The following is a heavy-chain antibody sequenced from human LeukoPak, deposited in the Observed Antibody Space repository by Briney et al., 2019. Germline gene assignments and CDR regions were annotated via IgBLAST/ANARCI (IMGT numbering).Heavy chain of an antibody. CDR3: ARDTAMVPYYFDY. J-gene: IGHJ4*02. D-gene: IGHD5-18*01. V-gene: IGHV4-4*03. CDR2: IYHSGST. CDR1: GGSISSSNW. Sequence: PETLSLTCAVSGGSISSSNWWSWVRQPPGKGLEWIGEIYHSGSTNYNPSLKSRVTISVDKSKNQFSLKLSSVTAADTAVYYCARDTAMVPYYFDYWGQGTLVTVSS.